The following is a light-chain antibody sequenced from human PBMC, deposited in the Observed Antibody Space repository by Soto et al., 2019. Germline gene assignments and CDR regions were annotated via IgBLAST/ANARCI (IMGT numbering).Light chain of an antibody. Sequence: QPVLTQSPSASASLGASVKFTCTLSSGHSSYAIAWHQQQPEKGPRYLMKLNSDGSHSKGDGIPDRFSGSSSGAERYLTISSLQSEDEADYYCKTWGTGIWVFGGGTKLTVL. CDR1: SGHSSYA. CDR2: LNSDGSH. CDR3: KTWGTGIWV. J-gene: IGLJ3*02. V-gene: IGLV4-69*01.